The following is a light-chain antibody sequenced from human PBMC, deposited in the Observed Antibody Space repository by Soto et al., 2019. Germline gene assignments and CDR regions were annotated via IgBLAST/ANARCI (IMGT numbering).Light chain of an antibody. CDR2: EVS. Sequence: QSVLAQPPSASGSPGQSVTISCAGTSNDVGGYNFVSWYQQHPGKAPKLMIFEVSKRPSGVPDRFSGSKSGNTASLTVSGLQAEDEADYYCSSYAGNNIFYVFGTVTKVTVL. CDR1: SNDVGGYNF. J-gene: IGLJ1*01. CDR3: SSYAGNNIFYV. V-gene: IGLV2-8*01.